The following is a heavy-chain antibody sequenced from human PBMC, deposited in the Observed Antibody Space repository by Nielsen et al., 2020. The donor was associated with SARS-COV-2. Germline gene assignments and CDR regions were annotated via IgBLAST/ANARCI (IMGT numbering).Heavy chain of an antibody. Sequence: GESLKISCAASGFTFSTHAMHWVRQAPGKGLEWVAIIWRGGNYKFYPDSVRGRFTISREDSKNLVSLQMESLRVEDTALYYCMRDPPDSGWALDYWGQGIPVTVSS. V-gene: IGHV3-33*04. CDR2: IWRGGNYK. CDR3: MRDPPDSGWALDY. CDR1: GFTFSTHA. J-gene: IGHJ4*02. D-gene: IGHD6-19*01.